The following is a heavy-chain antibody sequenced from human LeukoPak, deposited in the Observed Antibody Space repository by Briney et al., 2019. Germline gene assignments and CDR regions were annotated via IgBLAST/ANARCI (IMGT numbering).Heavy chain of an antibody. J-gene: IGHJ5*02. CDR3: ARIPLETHYYDSSGYYPNWFDP. CDR1: GGSISSYY. CDR2: IYYSGST. Sequence: SETLSLTCTVSGGSISSYYWSWIRQPPGKGLEWIGYIYYSGSTNYNPSLKSRVTISVDTSKNQFSLKLSSVTAADTAVYYCARIPLETHYYDSSGYYPNWFDPWGQGTLVTVSS. D-gene: IGHD3-22*01. V-gene: IGHV4-59*01.